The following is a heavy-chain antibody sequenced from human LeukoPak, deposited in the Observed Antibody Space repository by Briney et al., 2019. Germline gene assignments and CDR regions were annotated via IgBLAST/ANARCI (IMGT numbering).Heavy chain of an antibody. V-gene: IGHV4-39*07. CDR3: VRVFWSGYSIYMDV. CDR1: GGSISSSSYY. CDR2: IYYSGST. Sequence: PSETLSLTCTVSGGSISSSSYYWGWIRQPPGEGLEWIGSIYYSGSTYYNPSLKSRVTISVDTSKNQFSLKLSSVTAADTAVYYCVRVFWSGYSIYMDVWGKGTTVTVSS. D-gene: IGHD3-3*01. J-gene: IGHJ6*03.